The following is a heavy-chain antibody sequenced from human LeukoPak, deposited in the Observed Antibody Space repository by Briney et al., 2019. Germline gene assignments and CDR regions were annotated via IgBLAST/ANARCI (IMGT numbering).Heavy chain of an antibody. CDR2: INPSGGST. V-gene: IGHV1-46*01. Sequence: ASVKVSCKASGYTFTSYYMHWVRQAPGQGLEWMGIINPSGGSTSYAQKFQGRVTMTRDTSTSTVYMELSSLRSEDTAVYYCARSRIFGVVVEYNWFDPWGQGTLVTVSS. CDR3: ARSRIFGVVVEYNWFDP. J-gene: IGHJ5*02. D-gene: IGHD3-3*01. CDR1: GYTFTSYY.